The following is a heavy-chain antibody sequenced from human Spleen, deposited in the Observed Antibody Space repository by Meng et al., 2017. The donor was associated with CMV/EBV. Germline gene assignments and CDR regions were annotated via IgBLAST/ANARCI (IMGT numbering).Heavy chain of an antibody. Sequence: GESLKISCATSGFTFDDYAMNWVRQAPGKGLEWVSTISGSGVSTYFADSVKGRFTISRDNSKNTLYLQMNSLRAEDTAVYYCAKDTYYDSSGYGGYFDYWGQGTLVTVSS. CDR2: ISGSGVST. J-gene: IGHJ4*02. D-gene: IGHD3-22*01. CDR1: GFTFDDYA. CDR3: AKDTYYDSSGYGGYFDY. V-gene: IGHV3-23*01.